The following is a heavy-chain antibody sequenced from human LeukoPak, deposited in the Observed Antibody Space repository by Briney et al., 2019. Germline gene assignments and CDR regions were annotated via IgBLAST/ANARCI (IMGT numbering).Heavy chain of an antibody. V-gene: IGHV4-59*11. CDR2: VYYSGGT. CDR3: ARGPMNYYMDV. Sequence: PSETLSLTCVVFGGSISNHYWSWIRQPPGKGLEWIGYVYYSGGTNYNPSLKSRVTISVDTSKNQFSLKLSSVSAADTAVYYCARGPMNYYMDVWGEGTTVTVSS. J-gene: IGHJ6*03. CDR1: GGSISNHY. D-gene: IGHD3-22*01.